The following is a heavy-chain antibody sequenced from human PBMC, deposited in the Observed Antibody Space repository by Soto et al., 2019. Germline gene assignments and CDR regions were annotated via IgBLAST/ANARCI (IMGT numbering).Heavy chain of an antibody. V-gene: IGHV2-26*01. CDR2: IFSNDEK. Sequence: QVTLKESGPVLVKPTETLTLTCTVSGFSLSNTRMGVSWIRQPPGKALEWLAHIFSNDEKSYSTSLKSRLTISKDTSQSQVVLSMNNMDPVDTATYYCTRIEKGSATYTWGQGTLVTVSS. CDR1: GFSLSNTRMG. CDR3: TRIEKGSATYT. J-gene: IGHJ5*02. D-gene: IGHD3-10*01.